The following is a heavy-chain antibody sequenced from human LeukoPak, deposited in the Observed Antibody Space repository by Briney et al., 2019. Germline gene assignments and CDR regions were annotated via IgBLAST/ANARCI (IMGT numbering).Heavy chain of an antibody. V-gene: IGHV3-7*03. CDR3: ARDRGWLQSDY. Sequence: PGGSLRLSCATFGFTLSNFWMSWVRQAPGKGLEWVADINQDGSQKYYRDSVKGRFTISRDNAKNSLYLEMNSLSAEDTAVYYCARDRGWLQSDYWGQGALVTVSS. J-gene: IGHJ4*02. D-gene: IGHD5-24*01. CDR2: INQDGSQK. CDR1: GFTLSNFW.